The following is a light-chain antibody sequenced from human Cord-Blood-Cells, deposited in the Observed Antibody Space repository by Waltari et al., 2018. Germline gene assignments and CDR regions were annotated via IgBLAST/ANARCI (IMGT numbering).Light chain of an antibody. CDR2: DVS. CDR1: SSEVGGYNY. V-gene: IGLV2-14*03. Sequence: QSALTQPASVSGSPGPSITISCTGTSSEVGGYNYVSRSQQHPGKAPKLMIYDVSNLPSGVPNRFSGSKSGNTASLTISGRQAEDEADYYCSSYTSSSTLVFGGGTKLTVL. CDR3: SSYTSSSTLV. J-gene: IGLJ3*02.